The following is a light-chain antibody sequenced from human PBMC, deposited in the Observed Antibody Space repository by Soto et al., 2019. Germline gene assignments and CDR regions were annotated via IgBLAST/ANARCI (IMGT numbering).Light chain of an antibody. Sequence: EIVLTQSPATLSLSPGERATLSCRASQSVSSYLAWYQQKPGQAPRLLIYDASNRATGIPARFSGSGSGTDFTLTITRLEPEDSAMYYCQQYAYSPLNFGGGTKVDIK. CDR3: QQYAYSPLN. CDR1: QSVSSY. J-gene: IGKJ4*01. V-gene: IGKV3-11*01. CDR2: DAS.